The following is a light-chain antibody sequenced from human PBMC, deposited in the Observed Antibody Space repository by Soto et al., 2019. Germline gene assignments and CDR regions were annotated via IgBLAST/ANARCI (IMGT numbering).Light chain of an antibody. CDR1: TSDVGAYNY. Sequence: QSALTQPASVSGSPGQSITISCTGSTSDVGAYNYVSWYKHHPGQAPQLMIYEVSNRPSGVSNRFSGSKSGNTASLTISGLQADHEGDSYCSSKTSSSSPFVSGTGTKVTVL. CDR3: SSKTSSSSPFV. J-gene: IGLJ1*01. CDR2: EVS. V-gene: IGLV2-14*01.